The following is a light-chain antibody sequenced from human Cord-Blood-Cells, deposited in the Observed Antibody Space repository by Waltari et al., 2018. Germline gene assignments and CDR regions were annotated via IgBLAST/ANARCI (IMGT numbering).Light chain of an antibody. CDR2: KAS. J-gene: IGKJ1*01. Sequence: DIQMTQSPSTLSASVGDRVTITCRASQSISSWLVWYQQKPGKAPKLLIYKASSLESRVPSRFSGSRSGTEFTLTISSLQPDDFAAYDCQQYNSYSWTFGQGTKVEIK. CDR3: QQYNSYSWT. CDR1: QSISSW. V-gene: IGKV1-5*03.